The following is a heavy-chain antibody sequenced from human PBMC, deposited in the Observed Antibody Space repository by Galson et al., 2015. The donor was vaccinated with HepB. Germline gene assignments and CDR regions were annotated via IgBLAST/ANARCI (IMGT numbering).Heavy chain of an antibody. CDR2: ISYEGNHI. Sequence: SLRLSCAASGFSFSSHGMHWVRQAPGKGLEWVALISYEGNHIFDADSVRGRFTISRDNSRNTLYLEMNSLRAEDTAVYYCAKEFGSGWSYYHGMDVWGQGTTVTVSS. CDR1: GFSFSSHG. V-gene: IGHV3-30*18. D-gene: IGHD6-19*01. J-gene: IGHJ6*02. CDR3: AKEFGSGWSYYHGMDV.